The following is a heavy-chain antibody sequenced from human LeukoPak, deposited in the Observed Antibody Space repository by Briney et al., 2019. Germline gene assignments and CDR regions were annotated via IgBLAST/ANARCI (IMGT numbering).Heavy chain of an antibody. Sequence: GGSLRLSCAASGFTFSSYAMSWVRQAPGKGLEWVSAISGSGGSTYYADSVKGRFTISRDNSKNTLYLQMNSLRAEDTAVYYCANLAIFGVVLDYYYMDVWGKGTTVTVSS. CDR2: ISGSGGST. D-gene: IGHD3-3*01. CDR3: ANLAIFGVVLDYYYMDV. J-gene: IGHJ6*03. CDR1: GFTFSSYA. V-gene: IGHV3-23*01.